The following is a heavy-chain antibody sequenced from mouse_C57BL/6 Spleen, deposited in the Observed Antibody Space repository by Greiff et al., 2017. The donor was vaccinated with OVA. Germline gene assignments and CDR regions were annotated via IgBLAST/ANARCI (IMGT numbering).Heavy chain of an antibody. CDR3: AREEVLWLRRGVFDY. CDR1: GYTFTDYY. Sequence: EVQLQQSGPELVKPGASVKISCKASGYTFTDYYMNWVKQSHGKSLEWIGDINPNNGGTSYNQKFKGKATLTVDKSSSTAYMELRSLTSEDSAVYYCAREEVLWLRRGVFDYWGQGTTLTVSS. D-gene: IGHD2-2*01. J-gene: IGHJ2*01. CDR2: INPNNGGT. V-gene: IGHV1-26*01.